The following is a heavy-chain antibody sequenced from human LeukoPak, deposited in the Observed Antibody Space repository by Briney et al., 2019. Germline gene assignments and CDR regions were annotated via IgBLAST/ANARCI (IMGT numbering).Heavy chain of an antibody. J-gene: IGHJ4*02. D-gene: IGHD3-10*01. V-gene: IGHV3-23*01. CDR1: GFTFSSYA. Sequence: GGSLRLSCATSGFTFSSYAMSWVRQAPGKGLEWVSAINGGGGSTYYADSVKGRFTVSRDNSKNTLYLQMNSLRAEDTAVYYCAKGRSGSGSYYPDYWGQGTLVTVSS. CDR2: INGGGGST. CDR3: AKGRSGSGSYYPDY.